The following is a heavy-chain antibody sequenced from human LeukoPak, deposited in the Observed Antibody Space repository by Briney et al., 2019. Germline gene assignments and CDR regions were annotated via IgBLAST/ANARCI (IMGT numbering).Heavy chain of an antibody. CDR3: AKDGMGGSYPSYFDY. CDR1: GFTFSSYG. CDR2: IRYDGSNK. J-gene: IGHJ4*02. V-gene: IGHV3-30*02. Sequence: GGSLRLSCAASGFTFSSYGMHWVRQAPGKGLEWVAFIRYDGSNKYYADSVKGRFTISRDNSKNTLYLQMNSLRAEDTAVYYCAKDGMGGSYPSYFDYWGQGTLVTVSS. D-gene: IGHD1-26*01.